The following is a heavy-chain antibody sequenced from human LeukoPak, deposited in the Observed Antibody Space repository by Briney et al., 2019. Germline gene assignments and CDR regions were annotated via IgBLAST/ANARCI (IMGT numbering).Heavy chain of an antibody. CDR2: ISSSSSYI. D-gene: IGHD6-6*01. CDR3: AREDFTGIAARPFFDY. Sequence: PGGSLTLSCAASGFTFSSYSVNWVRQAPGKGLEWVSSISSSSSYIYYADSVKGRFTISRDNAKNSLYLQMNSLRAEDTAVYYCAREDFTGIAARPFFDYWGQGTLVTVSS. J-gene: IGHJ4*02. V-gene: IGHV3-21*01. CDR1: GFTFSSYS.